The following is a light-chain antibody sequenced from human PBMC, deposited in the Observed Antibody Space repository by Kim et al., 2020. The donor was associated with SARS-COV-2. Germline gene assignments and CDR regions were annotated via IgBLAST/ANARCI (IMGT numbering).Light chain of an antibody. CDR3: QAWDSKTVV. CDR1: KLGERD. V-gene: IGLV3-1*01. Sequence: SYELTQPPSVSVSPGQTASITCSGEKLGERDVSWYEQRPGQSPFLVIYQNTKRPSGIPERFSGSTSGNTATLTISGTQAMDEADYYCQAWDSKTVVFGGGTKLTVL. J-gene: IGLJ2*01. CDR2: QNT.